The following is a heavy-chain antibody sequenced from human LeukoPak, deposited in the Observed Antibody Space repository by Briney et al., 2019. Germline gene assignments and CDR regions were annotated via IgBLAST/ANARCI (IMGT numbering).Heavy chain of an antibody. D-gene: IGHD3-9*01. CDR1: GITFSSYA. CDR3: ARALKVRYFDWLLPRC. J-gene: IGHJ4*02. Sequence: GGSLRLSCAASGITFSSYAMHWVRQAPGKGLEWVAVISYDGSNKYYADSVKGRFTISRDNSKNTLYLQMNSLRAEDTAVYYCARALKVRYFDWLLPRCWGQGTLVTVSS. V-gene: IGHV3-30*04. CDR2: ISYDGSNK.